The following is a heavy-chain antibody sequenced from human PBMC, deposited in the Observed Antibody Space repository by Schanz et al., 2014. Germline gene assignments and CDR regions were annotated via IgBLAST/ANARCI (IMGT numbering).Heavy chain of an antibody. Sequence: VQLVESGGGVVQPGGSLRLSCAASGFIFGSSVMAWVRQAPGKGLEWVSGITGASDHIDYADSVKGRFTISSDNSKSTLYLQMSSLRAEDTAVYYCAKSQGSSFDSWGQGTLVTVSS. D-gene: IGHD6-13*01. V-gene: IGHV3-23*04. CDR3: AKSQGSSFDS. CDR1: GFIFGSSV. CDR2: ITGASDHI. J-gene: IGHJ4*02.